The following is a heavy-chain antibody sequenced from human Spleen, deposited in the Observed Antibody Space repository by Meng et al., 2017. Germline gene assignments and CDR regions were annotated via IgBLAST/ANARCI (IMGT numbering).Heavy chain of an antibody. CDR1: GGSISSSSYY. V-gene: IGHV4-39*07. J-gene: IGHJ4*02. D-gene: IGHD6-6*01. CDR3: ARDHKSIAAPTTFDY. Sequence: SETLSLTCTVSGGSISSSSYYWGWIRQPPGKGLEWIGSIYYSGSTYYNPSLKSRVTISVDTSKNQFSLKLSSVTAADTAVYYCARDHKSIAAPTTFDYWGQGTLVTVSS. CDR2: IYYSGST.